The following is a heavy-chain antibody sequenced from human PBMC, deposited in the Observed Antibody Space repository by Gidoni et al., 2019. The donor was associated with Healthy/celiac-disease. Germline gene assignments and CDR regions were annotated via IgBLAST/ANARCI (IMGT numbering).Heavy chain of an antibody. V-gene: IGHV4-59*01. D-gene: IGHD5-12*01. CDR3: AREGDGYNRFDY. J-gene: IGHJ4*02. CDR1: AGSIRSYS. Sequence: QVQLQESGPALVNPSETLSPTCPLPAGSIRSYSWSWIRQPPGKGLEWIGYIYYSGSTNYNPSLKSRVTISVDTSKNQFSLKLSSVTAADTAVYYCAREGDGYNRFDYWGQGTLVTVSS. CDR2: IYYSGST.